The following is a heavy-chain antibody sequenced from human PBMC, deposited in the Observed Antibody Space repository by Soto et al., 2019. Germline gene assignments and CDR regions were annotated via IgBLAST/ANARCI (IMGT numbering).Heavy chain of an antibody. CDR3: ARASSLYEGNRFDP. Sequence: QVQLQESGPGLVKPSETLSLTCSVSGGSINSYYWTWIRQSPEKGLEWVGCISFSGNTYYNPSLKRPVGISLDPPKKQFSLILNSVTAADTAVYYWARASSLYEGNRFDPWGPGALVIVSS. CDR1: GGSINSYY. D-gene: IGHD3-22*01. V-gene: IGHV4-59*01. J-gene: IGHJ5*02. CDR2: ISFSGNT.